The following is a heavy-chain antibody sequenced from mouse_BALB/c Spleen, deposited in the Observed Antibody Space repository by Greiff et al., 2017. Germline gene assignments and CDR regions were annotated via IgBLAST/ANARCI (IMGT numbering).Heavy chain of an antibody. CDR2: IDPSDSYT. J-gene: IGHJ2*01. CDR1: GYTFTSYW. D-gene: IGHD1-1*01. Sequence: QVQLQQPGAELVKPGASVKMSCKASGYTFTSYWMHWVKQRPGQGLEWIGTIDPSDSYTSYNQKFKGKATLTVDTSSSTAYMQLSSLTSEDSAVYYCTRRYYGSSWDYWGQGTTLTVSS. CDR3: TRRYYGSSWDY. V-gene: IGHV1S127*01.